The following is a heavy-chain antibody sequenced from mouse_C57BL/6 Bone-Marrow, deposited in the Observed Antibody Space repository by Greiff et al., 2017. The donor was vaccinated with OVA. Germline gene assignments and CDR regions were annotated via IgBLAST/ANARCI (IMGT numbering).Heavy chain of an antibody. CDR2: INPYNGGT. CDR3: ASSHGAWFAY. Sequence: EVKLMESGPVLVKPGASVKMSCKASGYTFTDYYMNWVKQSHGKSLEWIGVINPYNGGTSYNQKFKGKATLTVDKSSSTAYMELNSLTSEDSAVYYCASSHGAWFAYWGQGTLVTVSA. J-gene: IGHJ3*01. CDR1: GYTFTDYY. V-gene: IGHV1-19*01.